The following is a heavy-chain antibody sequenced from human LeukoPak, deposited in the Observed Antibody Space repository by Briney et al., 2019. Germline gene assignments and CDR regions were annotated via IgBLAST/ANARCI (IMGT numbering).Heavy chain of an antibody. CDR2: ISAYNGNT. D-gene: IGHD2-2*01. J-gene: IGHJ4*02. CDR3: ATLFPPEYQLLY. Sequence: GASVKVSCRASGYTFTSYGISWVRQAPGQGLEWMGWISAYNGNTNYAQKLQGRVTMTTDTSTSTAYMELRSLRSDDTAVYYCATLFPPEYQLLYWGQGTLVTVSS. V-gene: IGHV1-18*01. CDR1: GYTFTSYG.